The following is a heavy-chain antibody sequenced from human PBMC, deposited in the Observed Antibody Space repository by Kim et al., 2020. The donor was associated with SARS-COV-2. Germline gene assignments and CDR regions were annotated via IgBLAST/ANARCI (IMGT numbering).Heavy chain of an antibody. Sequence: GGSLRLSCAASGFTFSSYSMNWVRQAPGKGLEWVSSISSSSSYIYYADSVKGRFTISRDNAKNSLYLQMNSLRAEDTAVYYCARRAYSSGWYGAFDIWGQGTMVTVSS. CDR2: ISSSSSYI. V-gene: IGHV3-21*01. D-gene: IGHD6-19*01. J-gene: IGHJ3*02. CDR1: GFTFSSYS. CDR3: ARRAYSSGWYGAFDI.